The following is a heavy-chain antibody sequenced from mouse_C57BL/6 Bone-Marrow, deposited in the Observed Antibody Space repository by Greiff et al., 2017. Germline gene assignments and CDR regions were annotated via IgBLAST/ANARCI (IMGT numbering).Heavy chain of an antibody. J-gene: IGHJ4*01. CDR3: ARGWVMMITWDYYAMDY. V-gene: IGHV1-81*01. CDR2: IYPRSGNT. Sequence: QVQLQQSGAELARPGASVKLSCKASGYTFTSYGISWVKQRTGQGLEWIGEIYPRSGNTYYNEKFKGKATMTADKSTSTAYMELRSLTSEDSAVYFCARGWVMMITWDYYAMDYWGQGTSVTVSS. CDR1: GYTFTSYG. D-gene: IGHD2-3*01.